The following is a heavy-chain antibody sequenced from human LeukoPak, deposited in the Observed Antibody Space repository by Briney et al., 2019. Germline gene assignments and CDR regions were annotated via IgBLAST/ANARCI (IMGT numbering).Heavy chain of an antibody. CDR2: INHSGST. CDR3: ARAPDTMTSDAFDI. V-gene: IGHV4-34*01. D-gene: IGHD3-22*01. Sequence: PSETLSLTXAVYGGSFSGYYWSWIRQPPGKGLEWIGEINHSGSTNYNPSLKSRVTISVDTSKNQFSLKLSSVTAADTAVYYCARAPDTMTSDAFDIWGQGTMVTVSS. J-gene: IGHJ3*02. CDR1: GGSFSGYY.